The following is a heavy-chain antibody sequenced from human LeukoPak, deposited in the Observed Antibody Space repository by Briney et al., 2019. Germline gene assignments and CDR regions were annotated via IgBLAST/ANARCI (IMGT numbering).Heavy chain of an antibody. J-gene: IGHJ6*02. V-gene: IGHV3-48*04. CDR2: ISSSGSTI. CDR1: GFTFSSYA. CDR3: AGTTNTYYYYGLDV. D-gene: IGHD1-1*01. Sequence: PGGSLRLSCAASGFTFSSYAMSWVRQAPGKGLEWISYISSSGSTIYYADSVKGRFTISRDNAKNSLYLQMNSLRAEDTAVYYCAGTTNTYYYYGLDVWGQGTTVTVSS.